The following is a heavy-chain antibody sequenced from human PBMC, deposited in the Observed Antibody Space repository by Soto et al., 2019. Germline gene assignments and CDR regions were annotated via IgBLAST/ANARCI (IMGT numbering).Heavy chain of an antibody. CDR1: GYTFTSYG. CDR2: ISAYNGNT. Sequence: QVQLVQSGAEVKKPGASVKVSCKASGYTFTSYGISWVRQAPGQGLEWMGWISAYNGNTNYAQKLQGRVTMTTDTSTSTAYMELRSLRSDDTAVYYCARVLAGVMITFGGVTDYWGQGTLVTVSS. J-gene: IGHJ4*02. CDR3: ARVLAGVMITFGGVTDY. V-gene: IGHV1-18*04. D-gene: IGHD3-16*01.